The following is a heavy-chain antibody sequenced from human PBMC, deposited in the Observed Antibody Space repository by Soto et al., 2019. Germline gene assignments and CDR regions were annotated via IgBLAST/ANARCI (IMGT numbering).Heavy chain of an antibody. J-gene: IGHJ1*01. V-gene: IGHV1-2*02. Sequence: GASVKVSCKASGYTFTGYYMHWVRQAPGQGLEWMGWINPNSGGTNYAQKFQGRVTMTRDTSISTAYMELSRLRPEDTALYFCAQDADRLGELWGYFQNWGQGTPVTVSS. CDR3: AQDADRLGELWGYFQN. D-gene: IGHD3-16*01. CDR2: INPNSGGT. CDR1: GYTFTGYY.